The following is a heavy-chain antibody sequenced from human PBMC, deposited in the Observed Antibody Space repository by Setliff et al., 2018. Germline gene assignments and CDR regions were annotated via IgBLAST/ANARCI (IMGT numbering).Heavy chain of an antibody. CDR1: GGSISSGSYY. CDR3: ATTTLGRYCFGGNCYFGY. CDR2: IHYSGST. J-gene: IGHJ4*02. Sequence: SETLSLTCTVSGGSISSGSYYWGWIRQPPRKGLEWIGSIHYSGSTHYNPSLKSRATISVDTSKNQFSLKLTSVTAADTAVYYCATTTLGRYCFGGNCYFGYWGQGTLVTVSS. V-gene: IGHV4-39*07. D-gene: IGHD2-15*01.